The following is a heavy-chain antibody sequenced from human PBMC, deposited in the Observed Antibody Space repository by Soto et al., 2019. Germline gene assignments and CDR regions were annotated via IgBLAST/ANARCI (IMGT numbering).Heavy chain of an antibody. V-gene: IGHV3-20*01. Sequence: GGSLRLSCAASGFTFDDYGMSWVRQAPGKGLEWVSGINWNGGSTGYADSVKGRFTISRDNAKNSLYLQRNSLRAEDTALYDCARGARRNLNDLEYSSSWPYYYYYYGMDVWGQGTTVTVSS. D-gene: IGHD6-13*01. CDR3: ARGARRNLNDLEYSSSWPYYYYYYGMDV. CDR1: GFTFDDYG. J-gene: IGHJ6*02. CDR2: INWNGGST.